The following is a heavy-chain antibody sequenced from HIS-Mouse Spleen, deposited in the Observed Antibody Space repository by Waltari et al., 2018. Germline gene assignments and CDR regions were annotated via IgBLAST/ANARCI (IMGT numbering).Heavy chain of an antibody. CDR3: VWGRGGDS. CDR2: INHSGST. D-gene: IGHD3-16*01. J-gene: IGHJ4*02. CDR1: GGSFSGYY. V-gene: IGHV4-34*01. Sequence: QVQLQQWGAGLLKPSETLSLTCAVYGGSFSGYYWSWIHQPPGKGLEWIGEINHSGSTNYNPSLKSRVTISVDTSKNQFSLKLSSVTAADTAVYYCVWGRGGDSWGQGTLVTVSS.